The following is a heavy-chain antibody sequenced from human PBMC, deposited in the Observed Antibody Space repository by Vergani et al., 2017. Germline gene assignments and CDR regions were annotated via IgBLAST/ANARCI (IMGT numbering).Heavy chain of an antibody. CDR1: GFTFSNYG. CDR3: AKDPRRKEDYYYYYMDV. CDR2: ISHDGNKK. Sequence: QVQLVESGGSVVQPGRSLRLSCAASGFTFSNYGLHWVRQAPGQGLEWVAVISHDGNKKYYVDSVKGRFTISRDNSKNTLYLYMTSLRADDTAVYYCAKDPRRKEDYYYYYMDVWGKGTTVTVSS. V-gene: IGHV3-30*18. J-gene: IGHJ6*03.